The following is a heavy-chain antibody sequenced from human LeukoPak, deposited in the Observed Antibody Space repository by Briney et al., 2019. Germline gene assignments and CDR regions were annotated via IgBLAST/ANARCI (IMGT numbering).Heavy chain of an antibody. CDR2: MTGSGDST. V-gene: IGHV3-23*01. J-gene: IGHJ4*02. D-gene: IGHD6-19*01. Sequence: GGSLRLSCAASGFTFSTYAMSWVRQTPEKGLEWVSAMTGSGDSTYYADSVKGRFTISRDNSKSTLYLQMNSLRAEDTAVYYCAKGVPGWPYYFDYWGQGTLVTVSS. CDR3: AKGVPGWPYYFDY. CDR1: GFTFSTYA.